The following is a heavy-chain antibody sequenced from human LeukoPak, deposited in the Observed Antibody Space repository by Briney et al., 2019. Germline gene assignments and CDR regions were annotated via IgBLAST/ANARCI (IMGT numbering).Heavy chain of an antibody. D-gene: IGHD6-13*01. CDR2: IYGSGST. CDR3: ARDSEVIAAEGNWFDP. CDR1: GGSIRSY. J-gene: IGHJ5*02. Sequence: NPSETLSLTCTVSGGSIRSYWSWIRQPAGKGLEWIGRIYGSGSTDYNPSLKSRVTMSIDTSKNQFSLNLSSVTAADTAFYYCARDSEVIAAEGNWFDPWGQGTLVTVSS. V-gene: IGHV4-4*07.